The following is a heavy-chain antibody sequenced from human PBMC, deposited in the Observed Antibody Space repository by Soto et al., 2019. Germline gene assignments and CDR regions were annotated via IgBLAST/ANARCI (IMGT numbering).Heavy chain of an antibody. Sequence: EEQLVESGGAVVQPGGSLRLSCEASGFTFGSYTMHWVRQAPGKGLEWVSLISWNGGSSFYADSVKGRFTISRDNSRDSLYLKMNSLRPEDSALYYCAKNIEAHGWGGGDVWGHGTTVTVSS. CDR1: GFTFGSYT. V-gene: IGHV3-43*01. J-gene: IGHJ6*02. D-gene: IGHD3-10*01. CDR2: ISWNGGSS. CDR3: AKNIEAHGWGGGDV.